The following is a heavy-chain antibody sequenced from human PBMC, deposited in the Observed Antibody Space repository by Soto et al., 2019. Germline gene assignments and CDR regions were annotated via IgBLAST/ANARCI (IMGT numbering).Heavy chain of an antibody. Sequence: GGSLRLSCAASGFTFSSYAMHWVRQAPGKGLEWVAVISYDGSNKYYADSVKGRFTISRDNSKNTLYLQMNSLRAEDTAVYYCARDLINGYYYDSSGYYGGWGQGTLVTVSS. CDR2: ISYDGSNK. CDR3: ARDLINGYYYDSSGYYGG. D-gene: IGHD3-22*01. CDR1: GFTFSSYA. V-gene: IGHV3-30-3*01. J-gene: IGHJ4*02.